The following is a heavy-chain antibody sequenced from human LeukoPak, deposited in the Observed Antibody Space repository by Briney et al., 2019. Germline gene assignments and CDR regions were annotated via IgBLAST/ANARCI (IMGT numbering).Heavy chain of an antibody. Sequence: GGSLRLSCAASGFTFSGYNMHWVRQAPGKGLEWVAFVHHDENSKSSADSVKGRFAISRDNSQSTMYLQMNSLRPEDTAVYYCAKDMAAYTYAIDYWGQGALVTVSP. D-gene: IGHD5-18*01. V-gene: IGHV3-30*02. J-gene: IGHJ4*02. CDR1: GFTFSGYN. CDR2: VHHDENSK. CDR3: AKDMAAYTYAIDY.